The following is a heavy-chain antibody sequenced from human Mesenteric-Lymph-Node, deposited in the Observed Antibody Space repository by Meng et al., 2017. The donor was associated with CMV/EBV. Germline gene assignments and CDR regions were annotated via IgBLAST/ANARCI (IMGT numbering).Heavy chain of an antibody. CDR2: IYYSGST. D-gene: IGHD6-13*01. CDR1: GGSISSYY. J-gene: IGHJ6*02. V-gene: IGHV4-59*01. Sequence: GSLRLSCTVSGGSISSYYWSWIRQPPGKGLEWIGYIYYSGSTNYNPSLKSRVTISVDTSKNQFSLKLSSVTAADTAVYYCAGCDSSSWYRYYYGMDVWGQGTTVTVSS. CDR3: AGCDSSSWYRYYYGMDV.